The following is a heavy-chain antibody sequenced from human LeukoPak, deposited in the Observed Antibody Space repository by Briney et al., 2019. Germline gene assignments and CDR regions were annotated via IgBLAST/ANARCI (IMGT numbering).Heavy chain of an antibody. D-gene: IGHD6-19*01. CDR2: INHSGST. J-gene: IGHJ4*02. CDR1: GGSFSGYY. V-gene: IGHV4-34*01. CDR3: ARASVAAPPGY. Sequence: SETLSLTCAVYGGSFSGYYWSWIRQPPGKGLEWIVEINHSGSTNYNPSLKSRVTISVDTSKNQFSLKLSSVTAADTAMYYCARASVAAPPGYWGQGTLVTVSS.